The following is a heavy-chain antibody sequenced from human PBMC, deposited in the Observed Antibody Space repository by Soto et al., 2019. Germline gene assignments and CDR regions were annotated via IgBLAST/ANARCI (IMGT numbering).Heavy chain of an antibody. J-gene: IGHJ6*02. V-gene: IGHV4-30-4*01. D-gene: IGHD3-9*01. CDR1: GGSISSGDYY. CDR3: ASRRLRYFDWSPGSGRHSYGMDV. CDR2: IYYSGST. Sequence: PSETLSLTCTVAGGSISSGDYYWSWIRQPPGKGLEWIGYIYYSGSTYYNPSLKSRVTISVDTSKNQFSLKLSSVTAADTAVYYCASRRLRYFDWSPGSGRHSYGMDVWGQGTTVTVSS.